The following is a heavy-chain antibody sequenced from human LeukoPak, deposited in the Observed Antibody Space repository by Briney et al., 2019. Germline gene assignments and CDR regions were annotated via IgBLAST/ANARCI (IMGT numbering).Heavy chain of an antibody. CDR3: ARDSGGGSFDP. Sequence: PRGSLRLSCAASGFTFSSYGMHWVRQAPGKGLEWVAVIWYDGSNKYYADSVKGRFTISRDNSKNTLYLQMNSLRAEDTAVYYCARDSGGGSFDPWGQGTLVTVSS. CDR1: GFTFSSYG. J-gene: IGHJ5*02. D-gene: IGHD2-15*01. CDR2: IWYDGSNK. V-gene: IGHV3-33*01.